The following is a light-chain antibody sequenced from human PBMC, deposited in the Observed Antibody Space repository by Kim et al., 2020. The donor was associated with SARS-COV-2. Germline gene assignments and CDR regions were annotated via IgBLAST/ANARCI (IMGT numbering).Light chain of an antibody. CDR2: YGD. J-gene: IGLJ1*01. V-gene: IGLV3-21*04. Sequence: SYELTQPPSVSVAPGQTARITCGGNNIGSKSVHWYQQKPGQAPVLVIYYGDDRPSGIPERFSGSNSGNTATLTLSRVEAGDEADYYCQVWDSSSDHNVFGTGTKVTVL. CDR3: QVWDSSSDHNV. CDR1: NIGSKS.